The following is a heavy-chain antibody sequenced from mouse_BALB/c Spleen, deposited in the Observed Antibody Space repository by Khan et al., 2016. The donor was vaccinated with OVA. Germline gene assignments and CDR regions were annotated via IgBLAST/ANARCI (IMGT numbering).Heavy chain of an antibody. CDR2: IDPANGYT. D-gene: IGHD1-1*01. V-gene: IGHV14-3*02. J-gene: IGHJ2*01. CDR1: GFNIKDTY. CDR3: ARIYYNGSSY. Sequence: VQLQQSGAELVKPGASVKLSCTVSGFNIKDTYMHWVKQRPEQGLEWIGRIDPANGYTKYDTKFQGKATITADTSSNTAYLQLSSLTSEDTAVYFCARIYYNGSSYGGQSTTLTVSS.